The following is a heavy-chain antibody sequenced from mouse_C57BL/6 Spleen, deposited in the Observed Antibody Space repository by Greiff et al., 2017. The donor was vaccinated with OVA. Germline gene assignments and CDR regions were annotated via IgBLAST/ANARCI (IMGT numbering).Heavy chain of an antibody. J-gene: IGHJ4*01. Sequence: QVQLQQSGAELVKPGASVKISCKASGYAFSSYWMNWVKQRPGKGLEWIGQIYPGDGDTNYNGKFKGKATLTADKSSSTAYMQLSSLTSEDSAVYFCASQLVYYAMDYWGQGTSVTVSS. D-gene: IGHD4-1*02. CDR2: IYPGDGDT. CDR1: GYAFSSYW. V-gene: IGHV1-80*01. CDR3: ASQLVYYAMDY.